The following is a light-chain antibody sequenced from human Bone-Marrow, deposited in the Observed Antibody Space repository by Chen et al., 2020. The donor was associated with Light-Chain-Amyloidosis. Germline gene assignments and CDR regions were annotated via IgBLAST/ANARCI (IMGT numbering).Light chain of an antibody. CDR3: HQYARSPLT. V-gene: IGKV3-20*01. J-gene: IGKJ4*01. Sequence: NVLTQYPATLSLSPGDRATLSCGASQRVSTSYLAWYQQKPGQAPRLLIYGASNRATGIPDRFSGSGSGRDFTLTITRLEPEDFAVYYCHQYARSPLTFGEGTKVEI. CDR1: QRVSTSY. CDR2: GAS.